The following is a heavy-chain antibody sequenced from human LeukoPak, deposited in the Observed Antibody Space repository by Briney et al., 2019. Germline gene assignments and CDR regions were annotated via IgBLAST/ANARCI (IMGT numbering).Heavy chain of an antibody. CDR1: GFTFSSYA. CDR3: AKDPFPHPSGSYSHY. J-gene: IGHJ4*02. Sequence: SGGSLRLSCAASGFTFSSYAMSWGRQAPGRGLEWVSAISGSGGSTYYADSVKGRFTISRDNSKNTLYLQMNSLRAEDTAVYYCAKDPFPHPSGSYSHYWGQGTLVTVSS. D-gene: IGHD3-10*01. V-gene: IGHV3-23*01. CDR2: ISGSGGST.